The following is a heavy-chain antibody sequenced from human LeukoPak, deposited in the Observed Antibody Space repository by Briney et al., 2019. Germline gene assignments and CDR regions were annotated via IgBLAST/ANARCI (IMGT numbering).Heavy chain of an antibody. CDR2: IHSSGST. V-gene: IGHV4-4*07. CDR1: GGSIRNYY. Sequence: ETLSLTCSVSGGSIRNYYWNWIRQSAGRGLELIGRIHSSGSTNYNPSLKSRVTISVDTSKNQFSLKLSSVTAADTAVYYCARRVTGGGYYYMDVWGKGTTVTVSS. CDR3: ARRVTGGGYYYMDV. D-gene: IGHD7-27*01. J-gene: IGHJ6*03.